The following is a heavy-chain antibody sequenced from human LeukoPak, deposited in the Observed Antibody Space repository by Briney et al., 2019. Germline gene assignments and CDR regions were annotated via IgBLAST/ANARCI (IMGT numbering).Heavy chain of an antibody. D-gene: IGHD3-10*01. CDR2: IYSGGST. Sequence: GGSLRLSCAASGFTVSSNYMSWVRQAPGKGLEWVSVIYSGGSTYYADSVKGRFTISRDNSKNTLYLQMNSLRAEDTAMYYCAREVRYYYGSGSQYYFDYWGQGTLVTVSS. V-gene: IGHV3-53*01. CDR1: GFTVSSNY. J-gene: IGHJ4*02. CDR3: AREVRYYYGSGSQYYFDY.